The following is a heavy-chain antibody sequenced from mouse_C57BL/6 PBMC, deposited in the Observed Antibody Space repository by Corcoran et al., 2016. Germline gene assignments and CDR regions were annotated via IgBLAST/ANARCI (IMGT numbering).Heavy chain of an antibody. D-gene: IGHD1-1*01. J-gene: IGHJ4*01. CDR3: ARDYYGAMDY. V-gene: IGHV1-80*01. Sequence: VQLQQSGAELVKPGSSVKIYCKAYGYAFSSYWMNWVKQRPGKGLEWIGQIYPGDGDTNYNVKFKGKATLTADKSSSTSYMPLSSLTSEDSAVYFCARDYYGAMDYWGQGTSVTVSS. CDR2: IYPGDGDT. CDR1: GYAFSSYW.